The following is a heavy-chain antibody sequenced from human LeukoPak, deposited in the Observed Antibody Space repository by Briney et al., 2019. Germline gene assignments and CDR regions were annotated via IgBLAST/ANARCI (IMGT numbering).Heavy chain of an antibody. CDR3: ARCPYYYGSGTYYIL. J-gene: IGHJ4*02. CDR2: IYHSGST. Sequence: SETLSLTCAVSGGSISSSNWWSWVRQPPGKGLEWIGEIYHSGSTNYNPSLKSRDTISVDKSKNQFSLKLSSVTAADTAVYYCARCPYYYGSGTYYILWGQGTPVTVSS. CDR1: GGSISSSNW. D-gene: IGHD3-10*01. V-gene: IGHV4-4*02.